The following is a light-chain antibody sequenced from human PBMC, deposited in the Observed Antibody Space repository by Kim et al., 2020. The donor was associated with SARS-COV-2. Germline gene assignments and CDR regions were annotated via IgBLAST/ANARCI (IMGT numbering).Light chain of an antibody. CDR2: GSS. CDR3: QQYNNWPPLT. CDR1: ESVSTN. Sequence: SPGERATLSCWASESVSTNLAWFQQKPGQTPRLLIYGSSTRATGVPARFSGSGSGTEFTLTISSLQSEDSALYYCQQYNNWPPLTFGGGTKVDIK. J-gene: IGKJ4*01. V-gene: IGKV3D-15*01.